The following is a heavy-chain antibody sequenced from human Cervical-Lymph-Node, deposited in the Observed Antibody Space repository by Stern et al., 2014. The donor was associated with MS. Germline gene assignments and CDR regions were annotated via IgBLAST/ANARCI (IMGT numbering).Heavy chain of an antibody. CDR1: GGSISSYY. V-gene: IGHV4-59*01. Sequence: QVQLQASGPGLVKPSETLSLTCTVSGGSISSYYWSWIRQPPEKGLEWIGYIYYSGSTNYNPSLKIRVTISVDTSKNQFSLKLSSVTAADTAVYFCARGYSSTWYWFDSWGQGTQVTVSS. J-gene: IGHJ5*01. CDR2: IYYSGST. CDR3: ARGYSSTWYWFDS. D-gene: IGHD6-13*01.